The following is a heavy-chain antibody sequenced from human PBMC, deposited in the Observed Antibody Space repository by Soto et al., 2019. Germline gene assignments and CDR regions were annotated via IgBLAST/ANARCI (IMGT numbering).Heavy chain of an antibody. J-gene: IGHJ4*02. V-gene: IGHV4-34*01. Sequence: PSETLSLTCAVYGGSFSGYYWSCIRQPPGKGLEWIGEINHSGSTNYNPSLKSRVTISVDTSKKQFSLKLSSVTAADTAVYYCASSPFSERLGYFDFWGQGTLVTVSS. CDR1: GGSFSGYY. CDR3: ASSPFSERLGYFDF. CDR2: INHSGST.